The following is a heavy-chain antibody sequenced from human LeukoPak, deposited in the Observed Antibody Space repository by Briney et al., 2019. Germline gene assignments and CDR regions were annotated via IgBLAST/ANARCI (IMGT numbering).Heavy chain of an antibody. V-gene: IGHV4-4*02. J-gene: IGHJ4*02. CDR1: GGSISSSNW. CDR3: ARKSSRYFDWLLLDY. D-gene: IGHD3-9*01. Sequence: SGTLSLTCAVSGGSISSSNWWSWVRQPPGKGLEWIGEIYHSGSTNYNPSLKSRVTISVDKSKNQFSLKLSSETAADTAVYYCARKSSRYFDWLLLDYWGQGTLVTVSS. CDR2: IYHSGST.